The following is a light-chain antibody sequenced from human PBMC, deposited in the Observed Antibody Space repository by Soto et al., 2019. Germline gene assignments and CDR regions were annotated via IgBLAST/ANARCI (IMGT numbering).Light chain of an antibody. Sequence: EIVVTQSRGTLSLYPGESSTLSCMAIQSVTSNYIAWYQQKPGQAPRLLIYRASTRATGIPARLSGSGSGTEFTLTINSLQSEDFAVYYCQQYNNWWTFGQGTKVDIK. J-gene: IGKJ1*01. V-gene: IGKV3D-15*01. CDR2: RAS. CDR1: QSVTSN. CDR3: QQYNNWWT.